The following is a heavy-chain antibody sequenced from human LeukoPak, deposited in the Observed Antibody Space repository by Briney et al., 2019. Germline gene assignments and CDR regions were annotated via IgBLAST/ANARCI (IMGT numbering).Heavy chain of an antibody. Sequence: GGSLRLSCAASGFTFDDYAMHWVRQAPGKGLEWVSGISWNSGSIGYADSVKGRFTISRDNAKNSLYLQMNSLRAEDTALYYCAKDMGALIAASDAFDIWGQGTMVTVSS. CDR1: GFTFDDYA. CDR3: AKDMGALIAASDAFDI. D-gene: IGHD6-13*01. CDR2: ISWNSGSI. V-gene: IGHV3-9*01. J-gene: IGHJ3*02.